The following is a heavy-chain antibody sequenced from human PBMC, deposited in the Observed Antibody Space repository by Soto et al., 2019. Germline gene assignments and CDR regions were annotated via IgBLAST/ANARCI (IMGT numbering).Heavy chain of an antibody. CDR2: IYTSGST. Sequence: SENLSLTCTVSGGSISSYYWSWIRQPAGKGLEWIGRIYTSGSTNYNPSLKSRVTMSVDTSNSQFSLKLSSVTDADTAVYYCARDRRTVRYYYYGMDVWGQGTTVTVSS. CDR1: GGSISSYY. CDR3: ARDRRTVRYYYYGMDV. D-gene: IGHD4-17*01. J-gene: IGHJ6*02. V-gene: IGHV4-4*07.